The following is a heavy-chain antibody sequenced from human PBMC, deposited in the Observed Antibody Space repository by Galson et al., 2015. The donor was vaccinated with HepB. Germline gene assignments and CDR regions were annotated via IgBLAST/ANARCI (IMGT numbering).Heavy chain of an antibody. CDR2: INPNSGGT. D-gene: IGHD5-18*01. J-gene: IGHJ4*02. Sequence: SVKVSCKASGYTFTGYYMHWVRQAPGQGLEWMGWINPNSGGTNYAQKFQGRVTMTRDTSISTAYMELSRLRSDDTAVYYCARGGYSYGLGDLWDDYWGQGTLVTVSS. CDR1: GYTFTGYY. CDR3: ARGGYSYGLGDLWDDY. V-gene: IGHV1-2*02.